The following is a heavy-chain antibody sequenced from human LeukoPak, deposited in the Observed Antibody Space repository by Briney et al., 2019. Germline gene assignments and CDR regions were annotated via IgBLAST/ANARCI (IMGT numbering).Heavy chain of an antibody. CDR3: ARRYCSGGTCYPFDY. Sequence: KPSETLSLTGAVSGSSISSNNWWNWVRQSPGKGLGWIGDMYHTGTTNYNASFRSRVTMSGNKSKSKFSLKLTTVTSADTAVYYCARRYCSGGTCYPFDYWGQGTQVTVSS. CDR1: GSSISSNNW. D-gene: IGHD2-15*01. V-gene: IGHV4-4*02. J-gene: IGHJ4*02. CDR2: MYHTGTT.